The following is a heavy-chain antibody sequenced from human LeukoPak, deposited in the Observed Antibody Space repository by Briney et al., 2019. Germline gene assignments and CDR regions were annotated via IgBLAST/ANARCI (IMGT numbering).Heavy chain of an antibody. CDR2: ISGSGGST. CDR3: AKDLVTGSLDY. V-gene: IGHV3-23*01. D-gene: IGHD3-10*01. CDR1: GFTFSTNG. Sequence: GGSLRLSCAASGFTFSTNGMSWVRQAPGKGLEWISGISGSGGSTYYADSVKGRFTISRDNSKNTLYLQMNSLRAEDTAIYYCAKDLVTGSLDYWGQGTLVTVSS. J-gene: IGHJ4*02.